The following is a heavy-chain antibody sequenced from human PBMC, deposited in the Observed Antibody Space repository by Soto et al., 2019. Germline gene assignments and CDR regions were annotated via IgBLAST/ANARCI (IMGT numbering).Heavy chain of an antibody. CDR3: ARESEDLTSNFDY. V-gene: IGHV3-21*06. Sequence: GGPLSLSCAASGFTFTRYSMNWVRQAPGKGLEWVSSISSTTNYIYYGDSMKGRFTISRDNAKNSLYLEMNSLRAEDTAVYYCARESEDLTSNFDYWGQGTLVTVSS. CDR2: ISSTTNYI. J-gene: IGHJ4*02. CDR1: GFTFTRYS.